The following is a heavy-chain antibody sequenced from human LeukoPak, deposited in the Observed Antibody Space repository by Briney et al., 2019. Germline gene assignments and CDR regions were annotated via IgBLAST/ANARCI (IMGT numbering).Heavy chain of an antibody. D-gene: IGHD6-6*01. CDR3: ARDRWSSSSSEGVFDI. CDR2: IYYSGST. Sequence: PSETLSLTCTVSGGSLSSYYWSWIRQPPGKGLEWIGYIYYSGSTNYNPSLKSRVTISVDTSKNQFSLKLSSVTAADTAVYYCARDRWSSSSSEGVFDIWGQGTMVTVFS. J-gene: IGHJ3*02. V-gene: IGHV4-59*12. CDR1: GGSLSSYY.